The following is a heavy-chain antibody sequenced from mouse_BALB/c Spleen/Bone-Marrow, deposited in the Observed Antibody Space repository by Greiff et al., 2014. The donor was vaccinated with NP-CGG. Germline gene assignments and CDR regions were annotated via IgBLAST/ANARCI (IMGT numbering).Heavy chain of an antibody. CDR3: ARDGDYKYDWFAY. Sequence: EVQLVESGGDLVKPGGSLKLSCAASGFTFSDYYMYWVRQTPEKRLEWVATICDGGSYTYYPDSVKGRFTISRDNAKNNLYLHMSSLKSEDTAMYYCARDGDYKYDWFAYWGQGTLVTVSA. CDR2: ICDGGSYT. D-gene: IGHD2-14*01. V-gene: IGHV5-4*02. J-gene: IGHJ3*01. CDR1: GFTFSDYY.